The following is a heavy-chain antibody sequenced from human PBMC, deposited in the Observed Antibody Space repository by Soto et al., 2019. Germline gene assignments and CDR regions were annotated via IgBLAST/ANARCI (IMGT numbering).Heavy chain of an antibody. V-gene: IGHV3-23*01. CDR3: AKGASHAPFEK. J-gene: IGHJ4*02. CDR1: GFAFNDFA. Sequence: EVHLLESGGDLVLPGGSLSLSCAASGFAFNDFAMNWVRQAPGKGPEWLSTISGSGDKTFHSDSVKGRFNISRDNSNNKMFLQMNSLRAEDTAIYYCAKGASHAPFEKWGRGTLVTVSS. CDR2: ISGSGDKT.